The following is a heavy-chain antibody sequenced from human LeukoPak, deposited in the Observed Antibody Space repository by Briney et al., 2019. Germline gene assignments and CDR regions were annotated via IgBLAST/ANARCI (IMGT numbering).Heavy chain of an antibody. CDR2: INHSGST. Sequence: SETLSLTCAVYGGSFSGYYWSWIRQPPGKGLEWIGEINHSGSTNYNPSLKSRVTISVDTSKNQFSLKLSSVTAADTAAYYCTGRVVVAARNWFDPWGQGTLVTVSS. D-gene: IGHD2-15*01. V-gene: IGHV4-34*01. CDR1: GGSFSGYY. J-gene: IGHJ5*02. CDR3: TGRVVVAARNWFDP.